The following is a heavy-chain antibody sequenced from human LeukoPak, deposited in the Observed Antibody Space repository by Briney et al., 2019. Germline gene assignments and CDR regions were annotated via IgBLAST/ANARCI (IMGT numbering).Heavy chain of an antibody. CDR1: GFTFSSYW. J-gene: IGHJ3*02. CDR2: IKPDGSQI. V-gene: IGHV3-7*04. CDR3: AGGESYYDSSGYYYRPPDAFDI. D-gene: IGHD3-22*01. Sequence: GGSLRLSCAASGFTFSSYWMTWVRQAPGKGLEWVANIKPDGSQIYYVDSVKGRFTISRDNAKNSLYLQMNSLRAEDTAVYYCAGGESYYDSSGYYYRPPDAFDIWGQGTMVTVSS.